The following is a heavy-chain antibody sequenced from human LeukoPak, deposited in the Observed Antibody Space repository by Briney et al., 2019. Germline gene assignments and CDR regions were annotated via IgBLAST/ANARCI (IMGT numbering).Heavy chain of an antibody. D-gene: IGHD1-26*01. CDR3: ARGGSYSNSYGMDV. CDR2: IYYSGST. CDR1: GGSISSGGYY. J-gene: IGHJ6*02. V-gene: IGHV4-31*03. Sequence: SQTLSLTCTVSGGSISSGGYYWSWIRQHPGKGLEWIGYIYYSGSTYYNPSLKSRVTISVDTSKNQFSLKLSSVTAADTAVYYCARGGSYSNSYGMDVWGQGTTVTVSS.